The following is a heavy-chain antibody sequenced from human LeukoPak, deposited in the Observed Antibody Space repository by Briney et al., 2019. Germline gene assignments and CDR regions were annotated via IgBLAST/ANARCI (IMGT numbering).Heavy chain of an antibody. D-gene: IGHD3-16*01. J-gene: IGHJ6*04. CDR1: GGSISSSNW. CDR3: ARVGQYYYYGMDV. V-gene: IGHV4-4*02. Sequence: SGTLSLTCAVSGGSISSSNWWSWVRQPPGKGLEWIGEIYHSGSTNYNPSLKSRVTISVDKSKNQFSLKLSSVTAADTAVYYCARVGQYYYYGMDVWGKGTTVTASS. CDR2: IYHSGST.